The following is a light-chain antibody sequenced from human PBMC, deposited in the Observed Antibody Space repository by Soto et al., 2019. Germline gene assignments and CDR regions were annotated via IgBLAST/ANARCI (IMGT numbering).Light chain of an antibody. CDR1: RSNIGNNY. CDR3: ATWDGSLPGEV. V-gene: IGLV1-51*01. Sequence: QSVLTQSPSVSAAPGQQVTISCPGSRSNIGNNYVSWYQQLPGTAPKLLIYDNNKRPSGIPDRFSGSKSGTSGTLDITGLQTGDEADYYCATWDGSLPGEVFGGGTKLTVL. J-gene: IGLJ2*01. CDR2: DNN.